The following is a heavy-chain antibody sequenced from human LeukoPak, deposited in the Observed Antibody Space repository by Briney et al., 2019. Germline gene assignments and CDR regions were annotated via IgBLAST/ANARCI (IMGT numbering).Heavy chain of an antibody. CDR3: ARDRPHNWFDP. V-gene: IGHV3-74*01. CDR2: INNDGSYA. Sequence: GGSLRLSCAASGTAFSNHWMNWVRQPPGKGLEWVSWINNDGSYAVYADSVRARFTISRDNAKNTLYLQMNSLRPEDTAVYYCARDRPHNWFDPWGQGTLVTVSS. CDR1: GTAFSNHW. J-gene: IGHJ5*02.